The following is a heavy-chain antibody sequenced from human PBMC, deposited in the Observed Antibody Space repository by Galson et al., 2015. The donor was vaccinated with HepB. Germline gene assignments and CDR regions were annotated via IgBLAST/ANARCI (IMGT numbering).Heavy chain of an antibody. J-gene: IGHJ6*02. V-gene: IGHV3-53*04. D-gene: IGHD6-13*01. CDR2: IYSGGST. CDR3: ARVIAAAGTVFYYYGMDV. Sequence: SLRLSCAASGFTVSSNYMSWVRQAPGKGLEWVSVIYSGGSTYYADSVKGRFTISRHNSKNTLYLQMNSLRAEDTAVYYCARVIAAAGTVFYYYGMDVWGQGTTVTVSS. CDR1: GFTVSSNY.